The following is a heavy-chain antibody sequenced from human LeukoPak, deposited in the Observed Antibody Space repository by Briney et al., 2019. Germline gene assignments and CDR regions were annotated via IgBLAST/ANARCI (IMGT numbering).Heavy chain of an antibody. D-gene: IGHD3-3*01. CDR1: GGFTSPYK. J-gene: IGHJ6*03. CDR2: VYNSGTT. CDR3: ASARLSTIFGVVISAMDV. V-gene: IGHV4-59*12. Sequence: SETLSLTCTVSGGFTSPYKWNWIRQPPGKGLEWIGFVYNSGTTSYNPSLKNRVTISVDTSKNQFSLKLSSVTAADTAVYYCASARLSTIFGVVISAMDVWGKGTTVTVSS.